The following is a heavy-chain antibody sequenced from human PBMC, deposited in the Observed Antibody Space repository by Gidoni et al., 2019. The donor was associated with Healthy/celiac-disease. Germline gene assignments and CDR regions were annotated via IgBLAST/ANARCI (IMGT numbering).Heavy chain of an antibody. J-gene: IGHJ4*02. D-gene: IGHD6-19*01. CDR2: IYSGGST. CDR1: GFTVSSNY. V-gene: IGHV3-66*02. Sequence: EVQLVESGGGLVQPGGSLRLYCAASGFTVSSNYMSWVRQAPGKGLEWVSVIYSGGSTYYADSVKGRFTISRDNSKNTLYLQMNSLRAEDTAVYYCARDGGQWLASFDYWGQGTLVTVSS. CDR3: ARDGGQWLASFDY.